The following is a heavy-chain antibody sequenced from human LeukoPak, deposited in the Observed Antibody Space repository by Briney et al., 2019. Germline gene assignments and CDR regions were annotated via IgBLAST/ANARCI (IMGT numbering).Heavy chain of an antibody. V-gene: IGHV1-46*01. Sequence: ASVKVSCKASGYTFTSYYMHWVRQAPGQGLEWMGIINPSGGSTNYAQKFQGRVTMTRDTSTSTVYMGLSSLRSEDTAVYYCARDRGPDYGGNYEFDPWGQGTLVTVSS. CDR2: INPSGGST. CDR3: ARDRGPDYGGNYEFDP. J-gene: IGHJ5*02. CDR1: GYTFTSYY. D-gene: IGHD4-23*01.